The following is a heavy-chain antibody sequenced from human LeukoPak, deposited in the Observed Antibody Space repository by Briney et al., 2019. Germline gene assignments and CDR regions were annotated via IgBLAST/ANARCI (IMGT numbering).Heavy chain of an antibody. CDR2: IYYSGST. CDR3: ASQSRMMITFGRGVGYFDY. D-gene: IGHD3-16*01. V-gene: IGHV4-39*01. J-gene: IGHJ4*02. CDR1: GGSISSSSYY. Sequence: KSSETLSLTCTVSGGSISSSSYYWGWIRQPPGKGLEWIGSIYYSGSTYYNPSLKSRVTISVDTSKNQFSLKLSSVTAAATAVYYCASQSRMMITFGRGVGYFDYWGQGTLVTVSS.